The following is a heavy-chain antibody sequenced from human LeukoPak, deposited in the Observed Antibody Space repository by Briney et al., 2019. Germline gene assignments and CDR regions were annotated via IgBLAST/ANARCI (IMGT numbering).Heavy chain of an antibody. D-gene: IGHD3-10*01. V-gene: IGHV1-69*05. CDR2: IIPIFGTA. Sequence: SVKVSCKASGGTFSNYTISWVRQAPGQGLEWMGGIIPIFGTANYAQKFQGRVTMTRDTSTSTVYMELSSLRSEDTAVYYCARGPSITMVRGGQWYYYMDVWGKGTTVTISS. CDR1: GGTFSNYT. J-gene: IGHJ6*03. CDR3: ARGPSITMVRGGQWYYYMDV.